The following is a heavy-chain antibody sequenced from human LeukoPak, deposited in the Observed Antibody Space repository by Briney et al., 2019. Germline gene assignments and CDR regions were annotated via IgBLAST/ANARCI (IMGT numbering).Heavy chain of an antibody. V-gene: IGHV3-7*01. Sequence: PGGSLRLSCAASGFTFSSYWMSWVRQAPGKGLEWVANIKQDGSEKYYVDSVKGRFTISRDNAKNSLYLQMNSLRAEDTAVYYCARFIAVAGPAMEYWGQGTLVTVSS. D-gene: IGHD6-19*01. J-gene: IGHJ4*02. CDR2: IKQDGSEK. CDR3: ARFIAVAGPAMEY. CDR1: GFTFSSYW.